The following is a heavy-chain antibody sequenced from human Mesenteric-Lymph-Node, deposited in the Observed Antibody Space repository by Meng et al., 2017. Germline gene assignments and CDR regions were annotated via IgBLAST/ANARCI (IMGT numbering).Heavy chain of an antibody. CDR2: INHSGST. J-gene: IGHJ4*02. CDR3: ARTIGGADIVVVPAAYYFDY. D-gene: IGHD2-2*01. Sequence: QAQLQQWGAGLLQPSETLSSTCGVYGGGFNGYYWSWIRQPPGKGLGWIAEINHSGSTNYNPSLKSRVTISVDTSKNQFSLKLSSVTAADTAVYYCARTIGGADIVVVPAAYYFDYWGQGTLVTVSS. CDR1: GGGFNGYY. V-gene: IGHV4-34*01.